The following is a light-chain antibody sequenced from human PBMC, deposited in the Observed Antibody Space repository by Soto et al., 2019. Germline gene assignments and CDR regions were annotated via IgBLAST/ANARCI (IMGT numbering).Light chain of an antibody. V-gene: IGLV2-14*01. CDR3: SSYTSSNTWV. Sequence: QSALTQPASVSGSPGQSITLSCTGTSRDVGYYNFVSWYQQHPGKAPKLMIYEVSNRPSGVSNRFSGSKSGNTASLTISGLQAEDEADYYCSSYTSSNTWVFGGGTKLTVL. CDR1: SRDVGYYNF. CDR2: EVS. J-gene: IGLJ3*02.